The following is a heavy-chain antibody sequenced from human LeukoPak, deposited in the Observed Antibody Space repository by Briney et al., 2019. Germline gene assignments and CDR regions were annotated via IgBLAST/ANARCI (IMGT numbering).Heavy chain of an antibody. CDR3: ARGGLYCSGGSCLRFDP. J-gene: IGHJ5*02. CDR1: GGTFISYA. Sequence: GASVTVSCKSSGGTFISYAISWVRQAPGQGLAWMGGIIPIFGTANYAQKFQGRVTITADEYTSTAYMELSSLRSEDTAVYYCARGGLYCSGGSCLRFDPWGQGTLVTVSS. CDR2: IIPIFGTA. V-gene: IGHV1-69*01. D-gene: IGHD2-15*01.